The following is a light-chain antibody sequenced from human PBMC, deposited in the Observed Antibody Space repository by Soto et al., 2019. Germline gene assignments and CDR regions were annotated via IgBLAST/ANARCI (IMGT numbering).Light chain of an antibody. CDR3: QQSYSTPT. CDR2: AAS. J-gene: IGKJ2*01. CDR1: PSISNY. Sequence: DIQMTQSPSSLSASVGDRVTITCRTSPSISNYLNWYQQTPGKAPKLLIHAASTLQSGVPSRFSGRGSGTDFTLTITGLRPEDFATYYCQQSYSTPTFGQGTKVDMK. V-gene: IGKV1-39*01.